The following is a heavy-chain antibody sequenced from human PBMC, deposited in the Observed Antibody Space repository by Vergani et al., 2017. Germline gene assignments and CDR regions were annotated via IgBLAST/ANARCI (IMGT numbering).Heavy chain of an antibody. V-gene: IGHV5-51*01. D-gene: IGHD2-15*01. Sequence: EVQLVPSGAEVKKPGESLKISCKGSGYSFTSYWIGWVRQMPGKGLEWMGIIYPGDSDTRYSPSFQGQVTISADKSISTAYLQWSSLKASDTAMYYCARLLGYCSGGSCYPPANAFDIWGQGTMVTVSS. CDR2: IYPGDSDT. CDR1: GYSFTSYW. CDR3: ARLLGYCSGGSCYPPANAFDI. J-gene: IGHJ3*02.